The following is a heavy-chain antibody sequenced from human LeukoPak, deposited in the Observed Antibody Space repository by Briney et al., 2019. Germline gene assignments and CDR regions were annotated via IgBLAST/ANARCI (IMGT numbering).Heavy chain of an antibody. Sequence: ASVKVSCKASGYTVTSYGVSWVRQAPAQGLEWMGWISAYNGNANYVQRLQGRVTLTTDTSTTTAYMELRSLTSDDTAVYYCAREAYTTGADYWGQGTLVTVSS. V-gene: IGHV1-18*01. D-gene: IGHD3-16*01. J-gene: IGHJ4*02. CDR3: AREAYTTGADY. CDR1: GYTVTSYG. CDR2: ISAYNGNA.